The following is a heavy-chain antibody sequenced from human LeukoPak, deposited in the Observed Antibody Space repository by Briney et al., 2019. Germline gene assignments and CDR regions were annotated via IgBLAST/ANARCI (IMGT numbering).Heavy chain of an antibody. CDR3: ARDRRWQYYDFWSGYALDY. CDR2: ISSSSYI. V-gene: IGHV3-21*01. CDR1: GFTFSSYS. Sequence: PGGSLRLSCAASGFTFSSYSMNWVRQAPGKGLEWVSSISSSSYIYYADSVKVRFTISRHNAKNSLYLQMNSLRAEDTAVYYCARDRRWQYYDFWSGYALDYWGQGTLVTVSS. J-gene: IGHJ4*02. D-gene: IGHD3-3*01.